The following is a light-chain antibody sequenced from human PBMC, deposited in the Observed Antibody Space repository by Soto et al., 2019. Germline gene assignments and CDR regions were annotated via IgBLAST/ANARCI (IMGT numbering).Light chain of an antibody. J-gene: IGLJ1*01. CDR1: SSDIGGYKY. CDR2: DVS. Sequence: QSALTQPASVSGSPGQSITISCTGTSSDIGGYKYVSWYQQHPGKAPKLMIYDVSNRPSGVSNRFSGSKSGNTATLTISGLQGEDEPEYYCSSYTGGSPYVFGTGTKLTL. CDR3: SSYTGGSPYV. V-gene: IGLV2-14*01.